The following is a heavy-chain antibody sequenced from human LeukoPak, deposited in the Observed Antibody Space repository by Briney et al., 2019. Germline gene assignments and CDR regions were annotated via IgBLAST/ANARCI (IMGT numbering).Heavy chain of an antibody. Sequence: GGSLRLSCAASGFTFSSEWMHWVRQAPGRGLVWISHINSDGGSTHYADSVKGRFTISRDNSKNTLYLQMNSLRAEDTAVYYCAKDLAGYSYGYIDYWGQGTLVTVSS. CDR3: AKDLAGYSYGYIDY. J-gene: IGHJ4*02. V-gene: IGHV3-74*01. CDR2: INSDGGST. CDR1: GFTFSSEW. D-gene: IGHD5-18*01.